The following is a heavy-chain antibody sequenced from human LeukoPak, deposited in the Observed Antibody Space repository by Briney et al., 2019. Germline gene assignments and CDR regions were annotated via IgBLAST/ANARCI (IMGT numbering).Heavy chain of an antibody. CDR1: GYTFTGYY. V-gene: IGHV1-2*04. D-gene: IGHD5-12*01. Sequence: ASVKVSCKASGYTFTGYYMHWVRQAPGQGLEWMGWINPNSGGTNYAQKFQGWVTMTRDTSFSTAYMELSRLRSDDTAVYYCARVTSPDGVWIDAFDIWGQGTMVTVSS. CDR2: INPNSGGT. J-gene: IGHJ3*02. CDR3: ARVTSPDGVWIDAFDI.